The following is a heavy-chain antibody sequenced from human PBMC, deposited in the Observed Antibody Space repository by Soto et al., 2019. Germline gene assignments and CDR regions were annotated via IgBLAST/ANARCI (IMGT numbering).Heavy chain of an antibody. CDR3: ARVGGIPPDADY. D-gene: IGHD3-10*01. CDR2: ISAYNGNT. J-gene: IGHJ4*02. CDR1: GYTFMYYG. V-gene: IGHV1-18*01. Sequence: QVQLVQSGGEVKKPGASVKVSCKASGYTFMYYGISWVRQAPGQGLEWMGLISAYNGNTTYAQKLQGRVTMTTDTSTSTAYMELRSLRPDDTAVYYCARVGGIPPDADYWGQGTLVTVSS.